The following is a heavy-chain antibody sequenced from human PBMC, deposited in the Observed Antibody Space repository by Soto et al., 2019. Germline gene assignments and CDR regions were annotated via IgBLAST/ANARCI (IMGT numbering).Heavy chain of an antibody. J-gene: IGHJ6*02. CDR2: IKSKTDGGTT. V-gene: IGHV3-15*07. CDR3: TTETPINYDFWSGYSLVFDV. D-gene: IGHD3-3*01. Sequence: GGPLRLSCAASGCTFSNAWMNWVRKAPGKGLEWVGRIKSKTDGGTTDYAAPVKGRFTISRDDSKNTLYLQMNSLKTEDTAVYYCTTETPINYDFWSGYSLVFDVWGQGTTVTVSS. CDR1: GCTFSNAW.